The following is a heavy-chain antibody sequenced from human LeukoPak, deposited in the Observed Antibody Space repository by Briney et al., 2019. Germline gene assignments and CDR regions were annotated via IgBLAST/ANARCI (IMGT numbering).Heavy chain of an antibody. CDR2: MYYTGST. CDR1: DGSIGDYH. J-gene: IGHJ6*02. Sequence: PSETLSLTCTVSDGSIGDYHWSWIRQPPGKGLEWIGYMYYTGSTNYNPSLKSRVSISVDTSKRQFSLKLRSVTAADTAVYYCARHLYCGGDCYSGRNHYYGLDVWGQGTTVTVSS. V-gene: IGHV4-59*08. CDR3: ARHLYCGGDCYSGRNHYYGLDV. D-gene: IGHD2-21*02.